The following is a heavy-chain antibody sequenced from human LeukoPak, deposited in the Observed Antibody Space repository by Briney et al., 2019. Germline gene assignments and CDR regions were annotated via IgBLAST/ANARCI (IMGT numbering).Heavy chain of an antibody. CDR1: GFTFSSYA. CDR3: AKDWPDSGSYYEAFDI. Sequence: QAGGSLRLSCAASGFTFSSYAMSWVRQAPGKGLEWVSAISGSGGSTYYADSVKGRFTISRDNSKNTLYLQMNSLRAEDTAVYYCAKDWPDSGSYYEAFDIWGQGTMVTVSS. CDR2: ISGSGGST. D-gene: IGHD1-26*01. V-gene: IGHV3-23*01. J-gene: IGHJ3*02.